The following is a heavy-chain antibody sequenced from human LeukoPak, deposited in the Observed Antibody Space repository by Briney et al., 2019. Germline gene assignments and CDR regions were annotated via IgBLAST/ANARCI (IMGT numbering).Heavy chain of an antibody. CDR2: IKSKTDGGTT. CDR1: GFTFSNAW. Sequence: PGGSLRLSCAASGFTFSNAWMSWVREAPGKGLERVGRIKSKTDGGTTDYAAPVKGRFTISRDDSKNTLYLQMNSLKTEDTAVYYCTTDKPMAWYGDRGVYWGQGTLVTVSS. V-gene: IGHV3-15*01. D-gene: IGHD4-17*01. J-gene: IGHJ4*02. CDR3: TTDKPMAWYGDRGVY.